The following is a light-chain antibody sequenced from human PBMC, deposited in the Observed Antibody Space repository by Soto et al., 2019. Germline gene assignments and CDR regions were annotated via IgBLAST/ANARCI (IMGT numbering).Light chain of an antibody. CDR2: HAS. V-gene: IGKV1-5*01. J-gene: IGKJ1*01. Sequence: DIQMTQSPSTLSASVGDGVTITCRASQSISNLLAWYQQKPGTAPKVLIYHASNLRSGVPSRFSGSGSGTEFTLTISSLQPDDFATYYCQQYNSYSFGQGTKVDIK. CDR1: QSISNL. CDR3: QQYNSYS.